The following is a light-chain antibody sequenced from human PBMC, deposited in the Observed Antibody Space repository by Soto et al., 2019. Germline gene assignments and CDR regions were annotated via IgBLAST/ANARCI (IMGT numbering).Light chain of an antibody. CDR1: RSFSGN. J-gene: IGKJ5*01. Sequence: EIVMTQSPATLSVSPCETATLSCGFSRSFSGNLAWYQQKPGQAPRLLIYGASTRATGIPARFSGSGSGTEFTLTISSLQSEDSAVYYCQQYNNWPPITFGQGTRLEI. V-gene: IGKV3-15*01. CDR2: GAS. CDR3: QQYNNWPPIT.